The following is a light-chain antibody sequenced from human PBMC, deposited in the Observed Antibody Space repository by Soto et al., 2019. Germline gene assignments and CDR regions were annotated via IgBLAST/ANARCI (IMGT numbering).Light chain of an antibody. V-gene: IGKV1-5*03. Sequence: DIQMTQSPSTLSASVGARVTITCRASQSISGWLAWYQQKPGKAPKLLISKASTLEGGVPSRFSGSGSGTEFTLTISGLQPEDFATYYCQQYNTFSEWTFGQGTKVDIK. CDR2: KAS. CDR3: QQYNTFSEWT. J-gene: IGKJ1*01. CDR1: QSISGW.